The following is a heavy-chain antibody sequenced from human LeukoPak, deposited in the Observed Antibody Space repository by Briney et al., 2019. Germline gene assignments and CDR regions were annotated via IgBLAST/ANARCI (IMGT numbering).Heavy chain of an antibody. D-gene: IGHD4-23*01. CDR1: GGSISSSSYY. Sequence: SETLSLTCTVSGGSISSSSYYWGWIRQPPGKGLEWIGRIYSSGSTNYNPSLKSRVSMSVDTSKNQFSLKLTSVTAADTAVYYCARGGKATVVTMWGQGILVTVSS. CDR3: ARGGKATVVTM. CDR2: IYSSGST. J-gene: IGHJ4*02. V-gene: IGHV4-61*05.